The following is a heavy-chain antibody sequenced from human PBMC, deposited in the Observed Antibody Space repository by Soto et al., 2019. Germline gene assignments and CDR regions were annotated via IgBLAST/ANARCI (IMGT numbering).Heavy chain of an antibody. Sequence: QVQLVQSGAEVKKPGASVKVSCKPSGYTFTSYGISWVRQAPGQGLEWMGWISADNGNTNYAQKLQGRVTMTTDTSTSTAYMELRSLRSDDTAVYYCATDCSSTTCYPWNWFDPWGQGTLVTVSS. V-gene: IGHV1-18*01. D-gene: IGHD2-2*01. CDR1: GYTFTSYG. J-gene: IGHJ5*02. CDR2: ISADNGNT. CDR3: ATDCSSTTCYPWNWFDP.